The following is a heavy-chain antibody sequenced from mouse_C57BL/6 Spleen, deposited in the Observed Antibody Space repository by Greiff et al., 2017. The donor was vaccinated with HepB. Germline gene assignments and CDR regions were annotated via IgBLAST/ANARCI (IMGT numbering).Heavy chain of an antibody. CDR3: TRSGNGRSYRGYFDV. V-gene: IGHV1-5*01. CDR1: GYTFTSYW. D-gene: IGHD1-1*01. CDR2: IYPGNNDT. Sequence: EVKLVESGTVLARPGASVKMSCKTSGYTFTSYWMHWVKQRPGQGLEWIGAIYPGNNDTSYNQKLKGKAKLTAVTSANTAYLEHSSLTNEDSAVYYCTRSGNGRSYRGYFDVWGTGTTVTVSS. J-gene: IGHJ1*03.